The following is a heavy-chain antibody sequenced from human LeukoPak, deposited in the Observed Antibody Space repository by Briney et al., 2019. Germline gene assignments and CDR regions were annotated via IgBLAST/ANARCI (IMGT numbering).Heavy chain of an antibody. CDR2: INHSGST. J-gene: IGHJ4*02. CDR1: GGSFGSYC. D-gene: IGHD1-26*01. CDR3: ARVRELGIDY. V-gene: IGHV4-34*01. Sequence: NPSETLSLTCAVYGGSFGSYCWSWIRQSPGKGLEWIGEINHSGSTNYNPSLKSRVTISVDTSKNQFPLKLSSVTAADTAVYYRARVRELGIDYWGQGTLVTVSS.